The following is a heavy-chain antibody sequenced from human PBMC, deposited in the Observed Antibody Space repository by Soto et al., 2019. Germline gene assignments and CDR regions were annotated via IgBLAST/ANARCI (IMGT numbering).Heavy chain of an antibody. CDR3: ARTGLLHGMDV. D-gene: IGHD2-15*01. CDR1: GFIFSSYA. CDR2: ISYDGSNK. J-gene: IGHJ6*02. Sequence: QVQLEESGGGVVQPGRSLRLSCAASGFIFSSYAMHWVRQAPGKGLEWVAVISYDGSNKYYADSVKGRFTISRDNSKNTLYLQMNSLRAEDTAVYYCARTGLLHGMDVWGQGTTVTVSS. V-gene: IGHV3-30-3*01.